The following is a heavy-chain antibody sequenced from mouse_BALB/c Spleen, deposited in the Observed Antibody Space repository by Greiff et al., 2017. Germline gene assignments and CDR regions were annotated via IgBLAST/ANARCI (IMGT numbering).Heavy chain of an antibody. V-gene: IGHV5-4*02. CDR1: GFTFSDYY. CDR2: ISDGGSYT. J-gene: IGHJ4*01. Sequence: EVKLVESGGGLVKPGGSLKLSCAASGFTFSDYYMYWVRQTPEKRLEWVATISDGGSYTYYPDSVKGRFTISRDNAKNNLYLPMSSLKSEDTAMYYCARDGGAMDYWGQGTSVTVSS. CDR3: ARDGGAMDY.